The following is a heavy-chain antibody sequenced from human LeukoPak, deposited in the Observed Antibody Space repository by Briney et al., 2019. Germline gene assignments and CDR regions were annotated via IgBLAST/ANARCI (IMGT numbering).Heavy chain of an antibody. V-gene: IGHV4-59*01. D-gene: IGHD1-20*01. CDR3: ARGQYNWNY. J-gene: IGHJ4*02. CDR2: IYYSGST. CDR1: GGPISSYY. Sequence: PSETLSLTCTVSGGPISSYYWNWIRQPPGKGLEWIGCIYYSGSTNYNPSLKSRVTISLDTSENQFSLKLSSVTAADTAVYYCARGQYNWNYWGQGTLVTVSS.